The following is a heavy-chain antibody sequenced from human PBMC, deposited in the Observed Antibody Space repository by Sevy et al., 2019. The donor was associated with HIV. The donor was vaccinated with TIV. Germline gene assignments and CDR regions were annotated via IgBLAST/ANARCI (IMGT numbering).Heavy chain of an antibody. CDR3: AFTKGVFGVVMTSFFFDY. D-gene: IGHD3-3*01. CDR1: GYSFTSYG. Sequence: ASVKVSCQASGYSFTSYGITRVRQAPGQGLEWMGWISAYNGNTNYAREFQGRLTMTTDTSTSTVYMDLRSLRSDDTAVYYCAFTKGVFGVVMTSFFFDYWGQGTPVTVSS. J-gene: IGHJ4*02. CDR2: ISAYNGNT. V-gene: IGHV1-18*01.